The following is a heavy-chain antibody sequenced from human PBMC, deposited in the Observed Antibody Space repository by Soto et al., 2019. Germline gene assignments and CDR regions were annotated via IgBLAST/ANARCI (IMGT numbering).Heavy chain of an antibody. Sequence: PGGSRRLSCTAAEVTFVTHPMSWSRQKPGKGLEWVSGISNSFSDGNTHYADSVKGRFTISRDNDKNTVFLEIDSLRAEDTAVYYCAKVFSPEGGNYFDHLGPGTLVTVSS. CDR2: ISNSFSDGNT. V-gene: IGHV3-23*01. CDR1: EVTFVTHP. J-gene: IGHJ4*02. CDR3: AKVFSPEGGNYFDH.